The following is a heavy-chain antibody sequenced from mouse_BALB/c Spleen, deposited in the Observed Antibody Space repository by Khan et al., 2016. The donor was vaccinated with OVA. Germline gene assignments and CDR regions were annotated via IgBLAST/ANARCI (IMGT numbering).Heavy chain of an antibody. CDR2: INPHIGAT. CDR1: GYSFTGYF. CDR3: TRIYRSDFDY. V-gene: IGHV1-20*01. Sequence: VQLQQSGPELVRPGASVKISCTASGYSFTGYFMNWVMQRPGKSLEWIGRINPHIGATFYNQRFNDKAILTVDESCRTSHMELRSLTSEDSAVYYCTRIYRSDFDYWGQGTTLTVSS. J-gene: IGHJ2*01. D-gene: IGHD1-1*01.